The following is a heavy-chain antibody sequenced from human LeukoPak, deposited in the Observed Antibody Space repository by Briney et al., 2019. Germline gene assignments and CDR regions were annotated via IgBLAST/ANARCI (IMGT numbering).Heavy chain of an antibody. Sequence: GGSLRLSCAASGFTFSNYDMNWIRQAPGKGLEWISYISISGSTVYYADSVKGRFTISRDNAKNSLYPQMNSLSAEDTAIYYCARGPPLFDPWGQGTLVTVSS. V-gene: IGHV3-48*03. J-gene: IGHJ5*02. CDR1: GFTFSNYD. CDR2: ISISGSTV. CDR3: ARGPPLFDP.